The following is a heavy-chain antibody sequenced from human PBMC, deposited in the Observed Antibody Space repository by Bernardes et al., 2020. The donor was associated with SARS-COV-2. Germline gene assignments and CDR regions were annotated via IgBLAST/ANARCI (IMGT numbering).Heavy chain of an antibody. CDR1: GFTFSNYE. CDR3: ARDFSLAIDY. Sequence: GGSLRLSCAAAGFTFSNYEMNWVRQAPGKGLEWLSYISGTGITIYYADSVKGRFTISRDNAKNSLYLQMNSLRAEDTAVYYCARDFSLAIDYWGQGTLVTVSS. D-gene: IGHD3-3*01. J-gene: IGHJ4*02. V-gene: IGHV3-48*03. CDR2: ISGTGITI.